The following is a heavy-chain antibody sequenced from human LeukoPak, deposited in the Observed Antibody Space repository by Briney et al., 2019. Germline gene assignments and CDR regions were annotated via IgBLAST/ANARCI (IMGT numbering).Heavy chain of an antibody. CDR3: ATGAGPFDY. J-gene: IGHJ4*02. Sequence: SETLSLTCSVSAYFITEGYYWGWIRQPPGKGLEWIGSIYHSGSTYYNPSLKSRVTISVDTSKNQYSLKLTSVTAADTAVYFCATGAGPFDYWGQGILVTVSS. CDR1: AYFITEGYY. V-gene: IGHV4-38-2*02. CDR2: IYHSGST. D-gene: IGHD3-10*01.